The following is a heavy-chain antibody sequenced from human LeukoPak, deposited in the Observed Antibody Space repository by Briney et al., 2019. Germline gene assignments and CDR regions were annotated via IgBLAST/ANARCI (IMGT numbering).Heavy chain of an antibody. D-gene: IGHD1-14*01. CDR1: GFTFSSYW. Sequence: PGGSLRLSCAASGFTFSSYWMHWVRQGSGKGLEWVSRIKSDGSSTRYADSVKGRFTVSRDNAKNTLYLQMNSLRAEDTAVYFCASGPTGFAWGQGTLVTVSS. J-gene: IGHJ5*02. V-gene: IGHV3-74*01. CDR3: ASGPTGFA. CDR2: IKSDGSST.